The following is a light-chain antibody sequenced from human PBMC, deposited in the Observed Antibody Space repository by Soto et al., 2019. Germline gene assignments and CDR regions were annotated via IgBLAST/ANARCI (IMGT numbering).Light chain of an antibody. CDR3: QQYETLPIT. Sequence: DIQMTQSPSPLSASVGDRVSITCQASQDIGNYLNWYQQIPGKAPKLLIFDASNLESGVPSRFSGSGSGTDFTFTISSLQPEDIATYYCQQYETLPITFGQGTRLEIK. J-gene: IGKJ5*01. V-gene: IGKV1-33*01. CDR1: QDIGNY. CDR2: DAS.